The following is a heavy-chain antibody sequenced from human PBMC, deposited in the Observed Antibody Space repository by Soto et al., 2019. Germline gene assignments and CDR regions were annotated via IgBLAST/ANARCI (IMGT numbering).Heavy chain of an antibody. CDR2: IRSKAYGGTT. V-gene: IGHV3-49*03. CDR3: TRDGVRVVVPAAMRYNWFDP. J-gene: IGHJ5*02. Sequence: EVQLVESGGGLVQPGRSLRLSCTASGFTFGDYAMSWFRQAPWKGLEWVGFIRSKAYGGTTEYAASVKGRFTISRDDSKSIAYLQMNSLKTEDTAVYYCTRDGVRVVVPAAMRYNWFDPWGQGTLVTVSS. CDR1: GFTFGDYA. D-gene: IGHD2-2*01.